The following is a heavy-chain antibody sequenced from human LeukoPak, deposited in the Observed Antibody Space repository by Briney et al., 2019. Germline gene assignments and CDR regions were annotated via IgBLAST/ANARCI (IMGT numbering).Heavy chain of an antibody. CDR3: ARGRTTVTRHYWFDP. CDR2: IIPIFGTA. CDR1: GGTFSSYA. Sequence: SVKVSCKASGGTFSSYAISWVRQAPGQGLEWMGGIIPIFGTANYAQKFQGRVTITADESTSTAYMELSSLRSEDTAVYYCARGRTTVTRHYWFDPWGQGTLVTVSS. J-gene: IGHJ5*02. V-gene: IGHV1-69*13. D-gene: IGHD4-17*01.